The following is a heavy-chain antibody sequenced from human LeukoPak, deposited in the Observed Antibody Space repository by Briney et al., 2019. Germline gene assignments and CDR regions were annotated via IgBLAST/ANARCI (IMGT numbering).Heavy chain of an antibody. CDR3: ARVLDYYDQQALDY. J-gene: IGHJ4*02. Sequence: ETLSLTCGVSGGSISSGGYSWSWVRQAPGKGLEWVSGINWNGGSTGYADSVKGRFTISRDNAKNSLYLQMNSLRAEDTALYHCARVLDYYDQQALDYWGQGTLVTVSS. CDR1: GGSISSGGYS. D-gene: IGHD3-22*01. V-gene: IGHV3-20*01. CDR2: INWNGGST.